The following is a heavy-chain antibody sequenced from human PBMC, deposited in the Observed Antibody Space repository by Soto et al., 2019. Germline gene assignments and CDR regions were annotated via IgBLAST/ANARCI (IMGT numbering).Heavy chain of an antibody. D-gene: IGHD3-22*01. Sequence: QVHLVQSGAEVTKPGASVKVSCKASGYTFTNYGINWVRRAPGQGLEWMGWISAHSGDTKYAQRFRDRVTMTTDTSTTTAYLELRSLTSADTAVYYCARTITMIFLAPATWGQGTLVTVSS. J-gene: IGHJ5*02. CDR3: ARTITMIFLAPAT. CDR2: ISAHSGDT. V-gene: IGHV1-18*01. CDR1: GYTFTNYG.